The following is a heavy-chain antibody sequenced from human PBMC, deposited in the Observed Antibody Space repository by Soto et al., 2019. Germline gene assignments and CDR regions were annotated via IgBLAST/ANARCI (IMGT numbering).Heavy chain of an antibody. CDR3: ARAKLGELLLIDL. Sequence: QVQLQESGPGLVKPSQTLSLTCNVSGGSISSSSHYWNWIRQPPGKGPEWIGYIFSSGNTYNNPSLNSRATLSVDTFKNQFSLMLTSVTAADTAVYYCARAKLGELLLIDLWGQGTLVTVAS. CDR1: GGSISSSSHY. CDR2: IFSSGNT. V-gene: IGHV4-30-4*01. J-gene: IGHJ5*02. D-gene: IGHD3-16*01.